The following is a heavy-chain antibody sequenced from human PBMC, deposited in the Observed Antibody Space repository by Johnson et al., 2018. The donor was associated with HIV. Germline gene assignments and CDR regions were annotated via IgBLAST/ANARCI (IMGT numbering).Heavy chain of an antibody. CDR2: IRYDGSNN. Sequence: QVQLVESGGGVVQPGGSLRLSCAASGFTFSSYGMHWVRQAPGKGLAWVAFIRYDGSNNYYADSVKGRFTISRDNSKNTLYLQMNSLRAEDTAVYYCAREGGLTGAFDIWGQGTMVTVSS. CDR1: GFTFSSYG. CDR3: AREGGLTGAFDI. V-gene: IGHV3-30*02. J-gene: IGHJ3*02. D-gene: IGHD3-16*01.